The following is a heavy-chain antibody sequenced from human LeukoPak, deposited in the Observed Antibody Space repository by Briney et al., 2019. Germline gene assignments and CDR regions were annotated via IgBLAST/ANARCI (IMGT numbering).Heavy chain of an antibody. Sequence: SETLSLTCTVSGGSVSSGSYYWSWIRQPPGKGLEWIGYIYYSGSTNYNPSLKSRVTISVDTSKNQFSLKLSSVTAADTAVYYCARDGASLGGDYYFDYWGQGTLVTVSS. J-gene: IGHJ4*02. D-gene: IGHD4-17*01. V-gene: IGHV4-61*01. CDR2: IYYSGST. CDR3: ARDGASLGGDYYFDY. CDR1: GGSVSSGSYY.